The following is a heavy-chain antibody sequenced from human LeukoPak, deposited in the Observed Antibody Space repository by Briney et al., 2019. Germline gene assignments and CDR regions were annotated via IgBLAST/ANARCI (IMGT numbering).Heavy chain of an antibody. V-gene: IGHV3-48*01. Sequence: GGSLRLSCGASGLTFSTYSMNWVRQAPGKGLEWISYISSGSSTIFYADSVKGRFTISRDNAKNSLYLQMNSLRAEDTAVYYCASDCSGGSLRYWGQGTLVTVSS. CDR3: ASDCSGGSLRY. J-gene: IGHJ4*02. CDR1: GLTFSTYS. D-gene: IGHD2-15*01. CDR2: ISSGSSTI.